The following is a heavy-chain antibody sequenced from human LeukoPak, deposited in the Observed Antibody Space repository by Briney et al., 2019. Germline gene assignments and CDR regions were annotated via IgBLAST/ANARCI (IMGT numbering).Heavy chain of an antibody. J-gene: IGHJ4*02. V-gene: IGHV1-69*05. CDR1: GGTFGSYA. CDR3: ARGGTGTTSDY. CDR2: IIPIFGTA. Sequence: SVKVSCKASGGTFGSYAISWVRQAPGQGLEWVGRIIPIFGTANYAQKFQGRVTITTDESTSTAYMELSSLRSEDTAVYYCARGGTGTTSDYWGQGTLVTVSS. D-gene: IGHD1-7*01.